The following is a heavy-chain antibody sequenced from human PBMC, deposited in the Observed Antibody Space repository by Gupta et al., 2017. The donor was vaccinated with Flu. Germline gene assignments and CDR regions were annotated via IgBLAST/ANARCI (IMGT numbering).Heavy chain of an antibody. CDR3: AKDRNIVVVPAAPPDY. V-gene: IGHV3-23*01. D-gene: IGHD2-2*01. Sequence: GLEWVSAISGSGGSTYYADSVKGRFTISRDNSKNTLYLQMNSLRAEDTAVYYCAKDRNIVVVPAAPPDYWGQGTLVTVSS. CDR2: ISGSGGST. J-gene: IGHJ4*02.